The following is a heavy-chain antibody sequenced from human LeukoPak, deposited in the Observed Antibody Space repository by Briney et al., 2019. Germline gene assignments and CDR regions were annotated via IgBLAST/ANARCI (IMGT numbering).Heavy chain of an antibody. CDR3: ARDQEHDYGDYGRDY. Sequence: ASVKVSCKASGYTFTSYGISWVRQAPGQGLEWMGWISAYNGNTNYAQKLQGRVTMTTDTSTSTAYMELRSLRSDDTAVYYCARDQEHDYGDYGRDYWGQGTLVTVSS. CDR1: GYTFTSYG. V-gene: IGHV1-18*01. J-gene: IGHJ4*02. CDR2: ISAYNGNT. D-gene: IGHD4-17*01.